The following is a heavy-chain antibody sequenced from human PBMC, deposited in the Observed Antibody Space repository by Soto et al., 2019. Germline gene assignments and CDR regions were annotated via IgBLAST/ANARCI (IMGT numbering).Heavy chain of an antibody. CDR3: SRTYYYDSSGYYGYRP. D-gene: IGHD3-22*01. CDR2: IDWDDDK. J-gene: IGHJ5*02. V-gene: IGHV2-70*01. CDR1: GFSLSTIGMC. Sequence: PTQTLTLTCTFSGFSLSTIGMCVSWIRQPPGKALEWLALIDWDDDKYYSTSLKTRLTISKDTSKNQVVLTMTNMNPXXXXXXXCSRTYYYDSSGYYGYRPWGQATLVTVSS.